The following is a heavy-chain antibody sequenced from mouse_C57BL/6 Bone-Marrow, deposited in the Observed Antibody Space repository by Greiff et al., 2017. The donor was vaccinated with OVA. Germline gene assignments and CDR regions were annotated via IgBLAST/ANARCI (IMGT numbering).Heavy chain of an antibody. J-gene: IGHJ2*01. Sequence: EVQLQQSGPELVKPGASVKISCKASGYSFTGYYMNWVKQSPEKSLEWIGEINPSTGGTTYNQKFKAKATLTVDKSSSTAYMQLKSLTSEDSAVYYCARSGIYWGQGTTLTVSS. CDR1: GYSFTGYY. D-gene: IGHD3-1*01. CDR2: INPSTGGT. V-gene: IGHV1-42*01. CDR3: ARSGIY.